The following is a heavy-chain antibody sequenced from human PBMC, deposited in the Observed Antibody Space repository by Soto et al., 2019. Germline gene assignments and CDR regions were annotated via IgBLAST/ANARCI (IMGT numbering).Heavy chain of an antibody. D-gene: IGHD2-15*01. J-gene: IGHJ3*02. V-gene: IGHV3-11*06. CDR1: GFTFSDYY. Sequence: GGSLRLSCAASGFTFSDYYMSWIRQAPGKGLEWVSYISSSSSYTNYADSVKGRFTISRDNAKNSLYLQMNSLRAEDTAVYYCASPGGSWVERPHDAFDIWGQGTMVTVSS. CDR2: ISSSSSYT. CDR3: ASPGGSWVERPHDAFDI.